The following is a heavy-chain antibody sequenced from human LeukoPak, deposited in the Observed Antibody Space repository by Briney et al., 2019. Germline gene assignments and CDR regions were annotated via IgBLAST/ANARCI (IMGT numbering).Heavy chain of an antibody. Sequence: ASVKLSCKASGYTFTNYGISWVRRAPGQGLEWTGWINTYNGNTNYAQNLQGRVTMTTDTSTSTAYMELRSLKSDDTAVYYCARVGGFSFGDAYYYGMDVWGQGTTVTVSS. CDR3: ARVGGFSFGDAYYYGMDV. CDR1: GYTFTNYG. J-gene: IGHJ6*02. D-gene: IGHD3-10*01. V-gene: IGHV1-18*01. CDR2: INTYNGNT.